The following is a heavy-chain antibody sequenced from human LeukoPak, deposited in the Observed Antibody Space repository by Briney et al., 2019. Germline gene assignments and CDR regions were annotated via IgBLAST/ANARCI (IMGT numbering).Heavy chain of an antibody. D-gene: IGHD5-12*01. Sequence: ASVKVSCKASGYTFTSYGISWVRQAPGQGLEWMGWISAYNGNTNYAQKLQGRVTMTTDTSTSTAYMELRSLRSDDTAVYYCARARLKYGYSGLEGWGQGTLVTVSP. J-gene: IGHJ4*02. CDR2: ISAYNGNT. CDR1: GYTFTSYG. CDR3: ARARLKYGYSGLEG. V-gene: IGHV1-18*01.